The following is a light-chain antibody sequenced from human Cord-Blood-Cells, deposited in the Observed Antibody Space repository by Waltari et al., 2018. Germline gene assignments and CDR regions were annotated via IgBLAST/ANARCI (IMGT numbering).Light chain of an antibody. J-gene: IGLJ3*02. CDR1: SGSIASNY. V-gene: IGLV6-57*01. CDR3: QSYDSSNQV. CDR2: EDN. Sequence: NFMLTQPHSVSESPGKTVTISFTRSSGSIASNYVPWYQQRPGSSPTTVIYEDNQRPSGVPDRFSGSIDSSSNSASLTISGLKTEDEADYYCQSYDSSNQVFGGGTKLTVL.